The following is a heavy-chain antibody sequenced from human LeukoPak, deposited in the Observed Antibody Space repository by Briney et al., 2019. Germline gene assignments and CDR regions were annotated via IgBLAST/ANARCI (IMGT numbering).Heavy chain of an antibody. CDR3: ARVAIPYYYYYGMDV. CDR2: INHSGST. D-gene: IGHD2-21*01. Sequence: PSETLSPTCAVYGGSFSGYYWSWIRQPPGKGLEWIGEINHSGSTNYNPSLKSRVTISVDTSKNQFSLKLSSVTAADTAVYYCARVAIPYYYYYGMDVWGQGTTVTVSS. V-gene: IGHV4-34*01. CDR1: GGSFSGYY. J-gene: IGHJ6*02.